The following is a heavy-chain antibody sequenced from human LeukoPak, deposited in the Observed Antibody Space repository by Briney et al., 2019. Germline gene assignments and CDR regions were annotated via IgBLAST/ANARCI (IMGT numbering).Heavy chain of an antibody. V-gene: IGHV1-46*01. J-gene: IGHJ4*02. CDR2: INPSGGST. D-gene: IGHD3-22*01. CDR3: ARGYYYDSSGYPGGDY. Sequence: ASVKVSCKASGYTLTDYYMHWVRQAPGQGLEWMGIINPSGGSTSYAQKFQGRVTMTRDTSTSTVYMELSSLRSEDTAVYYCARGYYYDSSGYPGGDYWGQGTLVTVSS. CDR1: GYTLTDYY.